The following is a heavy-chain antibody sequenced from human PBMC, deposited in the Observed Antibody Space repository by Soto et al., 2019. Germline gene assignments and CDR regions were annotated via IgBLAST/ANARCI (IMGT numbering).Heavy chain of an antibody. D-gene: IGHD1-26*01. V-gene: IGHV4-31*03. J-gene: IGHJ4*02. CDR3: AGIYSGSPGGTLRY. CDR1: GGSISSGGYY. CDR2: IYYSGST. Sequence: QVQLQESGPGLVKPSQTLSLTCTVSGGSISSGGYYWSWIRQHPGKGLEWIGYIYYSGSTYYNPSLTSRVTISVDTAKNQFSLKLSSVTAADTAVYYGAGIYSGSPGGTLRYWGQGTLVTVSS.